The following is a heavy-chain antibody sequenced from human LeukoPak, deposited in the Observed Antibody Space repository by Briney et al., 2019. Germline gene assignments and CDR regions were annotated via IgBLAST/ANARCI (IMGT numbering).Heavy chain of an antibody. CDR1: GGTFNNYA. Sequence: SVKVPCKASGGTFNNYAVSWVRQAPGQGLEWMGGIIPKFGRTRYAQKFEDRVTLTADESTGTAYLELSSLRSDDTAVYYCARDQGVVAVVTTYVLDIWGEGTMVSVSS. J-gene: IGHJ3*02. V-gene: IGHV1-69*13. D-gene: IGHD2-15*01. CDR2: IIPKFGRT. CDR3: ARDQGVVAVVTTYVLDI.